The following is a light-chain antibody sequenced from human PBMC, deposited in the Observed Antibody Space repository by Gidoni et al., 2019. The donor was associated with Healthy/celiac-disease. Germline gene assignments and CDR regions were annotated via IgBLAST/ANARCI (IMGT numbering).Light chain of an antibody. CDR3: QQYYHWPT. Sequence: EIVRTQAPATLSVSAGERATLACRASQSVSSNLAWYQQKPGQAPRLLIYGASTRATGIPARFSGRGSGTEFTLTISRLQSEDFAVYYCQQYYHWPTFGQGTKVEIK. CDR2: GAS. V-gene: IGKV3-15*01. J-gene: IGKJ1*01. CDR1: QSVSSN.